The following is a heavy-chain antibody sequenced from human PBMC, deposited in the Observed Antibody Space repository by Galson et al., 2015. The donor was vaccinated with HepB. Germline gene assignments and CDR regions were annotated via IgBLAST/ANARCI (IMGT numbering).Heavy chain of an antibody. J-gene: IGHJ3*02. CDR3: ARDPGEAGTTGTNDAFDI. CDR1: GFTFSSCS. CDR2: ISSSYI. Sequence: SLRLSCAASGFTFSSCSMNWVRQAPGKGLEWVSSISSSYIYYADSVKGRFTISRDNAKNSLYLQMNSLRAEDTAVYYCARDPGEAGTTGTNDAFDIWGQGTMVTVSS. V-gene: IGHV3-21*01. D-gene: IGHD1-1*01.